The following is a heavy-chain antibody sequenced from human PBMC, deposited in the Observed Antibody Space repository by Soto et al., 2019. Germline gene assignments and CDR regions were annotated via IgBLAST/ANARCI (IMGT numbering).Heavy chain of an antibody. J-gene: IGHJ4*02. Sequence: SETLSLTCTVSGGSISSSSYYWGWIRQPPGKGLEWIGSIYYSGSTYYNPSLKSRVTISVDTSKNQFSLKLSSVTAADTAVYNCARRRDYDFWSGYYEFDYWGQGTLVTVSS. CDR2: IYYSGST. CDR1: GGSISSSSYY. CDR3: ARRRDYDFWSGYYEFDY. V-gene: IGHV4-39*01. D-gene: IGHD3-3*01.